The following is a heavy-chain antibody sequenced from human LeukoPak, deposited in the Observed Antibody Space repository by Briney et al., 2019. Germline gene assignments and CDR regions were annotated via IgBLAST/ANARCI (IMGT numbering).Heavy chain of an antibody. J-gene: IGHJ6*04. CDR3: AELGITMIGGV. Sequence: GGSLRLSCAASGFTFTNYWMSWVRQAPGKGLEWASYISSSGSTIYYADSVKGRFTISRDNAKNSLYLQMNSLRAEDTAVYYCAELGITMIGGVWGKGTTVTISS. V-gene: IGHV3-48*04. CDR1: GFTFTNYW. D-gene: IGHD3-10*02. CDR2: ISSSGSTI.